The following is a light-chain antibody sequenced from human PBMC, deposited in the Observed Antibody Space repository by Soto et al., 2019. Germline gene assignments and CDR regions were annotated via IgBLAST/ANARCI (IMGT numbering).Light chain of an antibody. CDR1: ISDVGGYDY. V-gene: IGLV2-14*01. Sequence: QSVLTQPASVSGSPGQSITISCTGTISDVGGYDYVSWYQQHPGKAPKLMIYDVSNRPSGVSNRFSGSKSGNTASLTISGLQADDEADYYCSSYTTSSTYVFGTGTSHRP. CDR2: DVS. CDR3: SSYTTSSTYV. J-gene: IGLJ1*01.